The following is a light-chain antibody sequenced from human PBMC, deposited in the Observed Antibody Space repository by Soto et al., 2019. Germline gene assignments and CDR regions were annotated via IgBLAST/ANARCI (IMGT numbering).Light chain of an antibody. J-gene: IGLJ3*02. CDR1: SSDVGSYNL. Sequence: QSVLTQPASVSGSPGQSITISCTGTSSDVGSYNLVSWYQQYPDKAPKLIIYEGTKRPSGISNRFSGSKSGNTASLTISGLQAEDEAHYHCCSYAGGGLSLWVFGGGTKVTVL. V-gene: IGLV2-23*01. CDR3: CSYAGGGLSLWV. CDR2: EGT.